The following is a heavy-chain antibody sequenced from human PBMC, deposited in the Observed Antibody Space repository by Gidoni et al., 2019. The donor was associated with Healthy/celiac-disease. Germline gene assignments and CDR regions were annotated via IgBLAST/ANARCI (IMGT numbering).Heavy chain of an antibody. CDR1: GSTLPEFS. D-gene: IGHD5-18*01. V-gene: IGHV1-24*01. CDR3: ATAGVDTAMVDGGWFDP. Sequence: QLQLVQSGAEVTTPVASAKVSCKVSGSTLPEFSLPWVRQAPGKGLEWMGGFDPEDGETIYAQKFQGRVTMTEDTSTDTAYKELSSLRSEDTAVYYCATAGVDTAMVDGGWFDPWGQGTLVTVSS. CDR2: FDPEDGET. J-gene: IGHJ5*02.